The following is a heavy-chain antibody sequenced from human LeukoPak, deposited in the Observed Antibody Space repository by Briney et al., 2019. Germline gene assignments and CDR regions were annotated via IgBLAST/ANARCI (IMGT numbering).Heavy chain of an antibody. CDR3: RYSSIAAAGLGAFDI. Sequence: GGSLRLSCAASGFTFSSYGMHWVRQAPGKGLEWVAVISYDGSNKYYADSVKGRFTISRDNSKNTLYLQMNSLRAEDTAVYYCRYSSIAAAGLGAFDIWGQGTMVTVSS. CDR1: GFTFSSYG. CDR2: ISYDGSNK. D-gene: IGHD6-13*01. J-gene: IGHJ3*02. V-gene: IGHV3-30*03.